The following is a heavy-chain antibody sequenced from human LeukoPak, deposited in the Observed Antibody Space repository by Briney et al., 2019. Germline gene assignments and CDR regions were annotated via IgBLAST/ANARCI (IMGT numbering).Heavy chain of an antibody. D-gene: IGHD3-3*01. CDR2: ISAGESHI. Sequence: GGSLRLSCAASRFTFSDYDMNWVRQAPGRGLEWVSYISAGESHIYYADSVRGRFTISRDNAKSSLYLQMNSLRVEDTAVYYCARGESVDDFWSGYFSGNNYWGQGTLVTVSS. V-gene: IGHV3-21*01. CDR1: RFTFSDYD. J-gene: IGHJ4*02. CDR3: ARGESVDDFWSGYFSGNNY.